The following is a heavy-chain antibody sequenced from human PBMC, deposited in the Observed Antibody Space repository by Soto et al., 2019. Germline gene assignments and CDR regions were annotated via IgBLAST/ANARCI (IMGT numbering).Heavy chain of an antibody. CDR2: IIPIFGTA. D-gene: IGHD3-9*01. V-gene: IGHV1-69*13. J-gene: IGHJ4*02. CDR1: GGTFSSYA. Sequence: SVKVSCKASGGTFSSYAISWVRQAPGQGLEWMGGIIPIFGTANYAQKFQGRVTITADESTSTAYMELSSLRSEDTAVYYCARETYYDILTGYYTLPPGDWGQGTLVTVSS. CDR3: ARETYYDILTGYYTLPPGD.